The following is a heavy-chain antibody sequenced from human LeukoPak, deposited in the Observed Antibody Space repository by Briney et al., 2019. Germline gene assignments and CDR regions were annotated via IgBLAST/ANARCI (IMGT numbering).Heavy chain of an antibody. CDR1: GHIFTSYY. D-gene: IGHD2-15*01. V-gene: IGHV1-18*04. Sequence: ASVNVSCKASGHIFTSYYMYWVRQAPGQGLEWMGWISAYNGNTNYAQKLQGRVTMTTDTSTSTAYMELRSLRSDDTAVYYCARDLRYCSGGSCYPSNWFDPWGQGTLVTVSS. J-gene: IGHJ5*02. CDR3: ARDLRYCSGGSCYPSNWFDP. CDR2: ISAYNGNT.